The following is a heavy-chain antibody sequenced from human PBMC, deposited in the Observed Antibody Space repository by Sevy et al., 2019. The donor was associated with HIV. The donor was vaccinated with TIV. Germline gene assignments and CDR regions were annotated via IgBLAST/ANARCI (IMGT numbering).Heavy chain of an antibody. V-gene: IGHV3-23*01. D-gene: IGHD3-22*01. CDR1: GFTFNNYA. J-gene: IGHJ4*02. Sequence: GGSLRLSCAASGFTFNNYAMTWVRQAPGKGLEWVSAVSGGGDTTYYADSVKGPFTISRDNSKNTLYLQMNSLRDEDTAVYYCAKGGSTSGYYLNYFAYWGQGTLVTVSS. CDR2: VSGGGDTT. CDR3: AKGGSTSGYYLNYFAY.